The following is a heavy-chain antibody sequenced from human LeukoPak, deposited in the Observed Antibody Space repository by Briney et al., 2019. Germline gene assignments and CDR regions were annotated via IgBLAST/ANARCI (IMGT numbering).Heavy chain of an antibody. D-gene: IGHD2-21*02. Sequence: PGGSLRLSCAASGFKFWSNGMHWVRQAPGKGLEWVAAIWYDGSHEFYADSVKGRFTISRDNSKSTLYLQMNSLRVEDTAVYYCAREVTDWGQGTLVSVSS. CDR1: GFKFWSNG. CDR2: IWYDGSHE. J-gene: IGHJ4*02. V-gene: IGHV3-33*01. CDR3: AREVTD.